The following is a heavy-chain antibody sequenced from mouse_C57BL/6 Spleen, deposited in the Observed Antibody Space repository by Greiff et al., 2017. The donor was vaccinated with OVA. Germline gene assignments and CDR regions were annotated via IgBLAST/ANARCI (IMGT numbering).Heavy chain of an antibody. Sequence: QVQLQQSGAELVRPGTSVKVSCKASGYAFTNYLIEWVKQRPGQGLEWIGVINPGSGGTNYNEKFKGKATLTADKSSSTAYMQLSSLTSEDSAVYLGASGEWGDAMDYWGQGTSVTVSA. CDR2: INPGSGGT. D-gene: IGHD2-13*01. V-gene: IGHV1-54*01. CDR3: ASGEWGDAMDY. J-gene: IGHJ4*01. CDR1: GYAFTNYL.